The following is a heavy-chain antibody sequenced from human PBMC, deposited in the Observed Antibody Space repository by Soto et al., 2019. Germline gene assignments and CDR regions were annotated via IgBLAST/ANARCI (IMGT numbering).Heavy chain of an antibody. CDR3: VTGYSRGWFEIY. Sequence: GGSRRLSCSASGFTFRIYTMLWVRQAPGKGLEYVSAISDAGGGTYYADSVKGRFTISRDDPKNTLYLQMSNLRAEDTAAYYCVTGYSRGWFEIYWGQGTLVTVSS. V-gene: IGHV3-64D*06. CDR2: ISDAGGGT. J-gene: IGHJ4*02. CDR1: GFTFRIYT. D-gene: IGHD6-19*01.